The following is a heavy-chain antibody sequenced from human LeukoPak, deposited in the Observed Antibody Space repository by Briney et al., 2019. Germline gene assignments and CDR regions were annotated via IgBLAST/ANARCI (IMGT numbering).Heavy chain of an antibody. Sequence: GGSLRLSCAASGFTFSDYYMNWIRQAPGKGLEWVGRIKSKTDGGTTDYAAPVKGRFTISRDDSKNTLYLQMNSLKTEDTAVYYCTTRNYGGNPEYIWGQGTMVTVSS. CDR2: IKSKTDGGTT. CDR3: TTRNYGGNPEYI. V-gene: IGHV3-15*01. D-gene: IGHD4-23*01. J-gene: IGHJ3*02. CDR1: GFTFSDYY.